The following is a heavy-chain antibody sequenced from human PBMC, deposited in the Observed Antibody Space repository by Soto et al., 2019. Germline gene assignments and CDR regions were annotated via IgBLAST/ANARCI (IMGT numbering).Heavy chain of an antibody. D-gene: IGHD6-13*01. CDR2: IKEDGSEK. J-gene: IGHJ4*02. Sequence: EVQLVESGGGLVQPGGSLRLSCAASGFTFSRYWMSWVRQAPGKGLEWVANIKEDGSEKYYVDSVTGRFTISRDNAKNSLFLQMNSLRADDKAVYYCARGGAPGAGDYWGQGTLVTVSS. CDR1: GFTFSRYW. V-gene: IGHV3-7*01. CDR3: ARGGAPGAGDY.